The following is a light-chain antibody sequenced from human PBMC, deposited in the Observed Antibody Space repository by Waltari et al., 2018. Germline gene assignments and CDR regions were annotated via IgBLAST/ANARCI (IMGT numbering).Light chain of an antibody. CDR2: RNN. CDR3: AAWDDSLGGRV. V-gene: IGLV1-47*01. Sequence: QSVLTQPLSASGTPGQRVTMSCSGSRSNIGNNYVYWYQQLPGTAPKLITYRNNQRTAGVPDRFPGSRSGTAPSLSISGLRSEDEADYDCAAWDDSLGGRVFGGGTKVTVL. CDR1: RSNIGNNY. J-gene: IGLJ3*02.